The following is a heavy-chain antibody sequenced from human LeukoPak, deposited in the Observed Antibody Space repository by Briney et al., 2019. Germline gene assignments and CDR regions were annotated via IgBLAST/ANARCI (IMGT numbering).Heavy chain of an antibody. Sequence: ASVKVSCKASGYTFTSYYMHWVRQAPGPGLEWMGIINPSGGSTSYAQKFQGRVTMTRDTSTSTVYMELSSLRSEDTAVYHCASATRGSGRSYYFDYWGQGTLVTVSS. V-gene: IGHV1-46*01. CDR2: INPSGGST. D-gene: IGHD3-10*01. CDR3: ASATRGSGRSYYFDY. J-gene: IGHJ4*02. CDR1: GYTFTSYY.